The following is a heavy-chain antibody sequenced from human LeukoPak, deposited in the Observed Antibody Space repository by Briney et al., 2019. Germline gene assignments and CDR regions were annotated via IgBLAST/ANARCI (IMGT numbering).Heavy chain of an antibody. CDR1: GFSLSNFG. J-gene: IGHJ4*02. V-gene: IGHV3-33*01. CDR3: ARDDSATYYNLAY. Sequence: GTSLRLPCAASGFSLSNFGFHWVRQAPGKGLEWVAVIFYDGSRKFYADSVKGRFTISRDTSKNTLYLQLNSLRAEDTAVYYCARDDSATYYNLAYWGQGTPVTVYS. D-gene: IGHD3-10*01. CDR2: IFYDGSRK.